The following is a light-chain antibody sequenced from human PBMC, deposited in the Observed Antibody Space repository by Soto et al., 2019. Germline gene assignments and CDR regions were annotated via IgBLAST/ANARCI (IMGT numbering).Light chain of an antibody. J-gene: IGLJ1*01. V-gene: IGLV2-18*02. Sequence: QSALTQPPSVSGSPGQSVAISCTGTSSDVGSYNRVSWYQQPPGAAPKLMIYEVSNRPSGVPGRFSGSKSGNTASLTISGLQAEDEADYYCNSYTGSSTYVXGTGTKVTVL. CDR1: SSDVGSYNR. CDR3: NSYTGSSTYV. CDR2: EVS.